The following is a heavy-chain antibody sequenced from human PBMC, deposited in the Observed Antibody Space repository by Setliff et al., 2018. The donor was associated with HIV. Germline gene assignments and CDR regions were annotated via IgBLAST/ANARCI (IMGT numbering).Heavy chain of an antibody. CDR3: ARAPFPVAGFDYFDH. CDR2: VVPTIHEA. D-gene: IGHD6-19*01. Sequence: SVKVSCKASGVTFNYSFITWVRQAPGQGLEWMGGVVPTIHEATYAQKFQGRVTITADESATTVYMEMSGLTSEDTAIYYCARAPFPVAGFDYFDHWGQGTQVTVSS. V-gene: IGHV1-69*13. CDR1: GVTFNYSF. J-gene: IGHJ4*02.